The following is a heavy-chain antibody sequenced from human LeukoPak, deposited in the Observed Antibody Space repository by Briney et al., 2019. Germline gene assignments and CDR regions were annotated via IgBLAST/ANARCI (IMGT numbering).Heavy chain of an antibody. Sequence: GGSLRLSRAASGFTFDDYTMHWVRQAPGKGLEWVSLISWDGGSTYYADSVKGRFTISRDNSKNSLYLQMNSLRTEDTALYYCAKDIRGSGSRWAYFDYWGQGTLVTVSS. CDR1: GFTFDDYT. CDR2: ISWDGGST. J-gene: IGHJ4*02. CDR3: AKDIRGSGSRWAYFDY. D-gene: IGHD1-26*01. V-gene: IGHV3-43*01.